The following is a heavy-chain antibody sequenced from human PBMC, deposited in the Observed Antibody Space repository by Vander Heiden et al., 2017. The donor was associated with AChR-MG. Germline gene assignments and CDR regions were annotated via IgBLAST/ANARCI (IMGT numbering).Heavy chain of an antibody. Sequence: QLQLQESGPGLVKPSETLSLTCTVPGGAISNSNYRWGWIRQPPGKGLEWIGSVYYSGSTYYNPSLKSRVTISVDTSKNQFSLKLTSVTAAETAVYYCVGDFWSGYSYGMEVWGQGTTVIVSS. J-gene: IGHJ6*02. CDR3: VGDFWSGYSYGMEV. D-gene: IGHD3-3*01. CDR2: VYYSGST. CDR1: GGAISNSNYR. V-gene: IGHV4-39*01.